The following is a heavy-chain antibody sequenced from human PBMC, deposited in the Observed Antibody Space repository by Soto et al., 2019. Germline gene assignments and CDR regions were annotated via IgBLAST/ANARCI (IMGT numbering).Heavy chain of an antibody. CDR2: IYHSGST. J-gene: IGHJ4*02. CDR3: GRGGGYTFDY. D-gene: IGHD3-16*01. Sequence: QLQLQESGSGLVKPSQTLSLTCAVSGGSISSGGYSWSWIRQPPGKGLEWIGYIYHSGSTYYNPSLERGITISVDRSKTQFSLKLSPVTAADTAVYYCGRGGGYTFDYWGQGTLVTVSS. CDR1: GGSISSGGYS. V-gene: IGHV4-30-2*01.